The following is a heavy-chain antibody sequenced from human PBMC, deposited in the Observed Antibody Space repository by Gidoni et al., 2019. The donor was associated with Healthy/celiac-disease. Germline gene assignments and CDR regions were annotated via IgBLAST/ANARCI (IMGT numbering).Heavy chain of an antibody. CDR2: IYYSGST. CDR1: GGSISSGGYY. J-gene: IGHJ6*02. V-gene: IGHV4-31*03. D-gene: IGHD4-17*01. CDR3: ARGNMTTVTHLAFYYYYGMDV. Sequence: QVHLQESGPGLVKPSQTLSLTCTVSGGSISSGGYYWSWIRQHPGKGLEWIGYIYYSGSTYYNPSLKSRVTISVDTSKNQFSLKLSSVTAADTAVYYCARGNMTTVTHLAFYYYYGMDVWGQGTTVTVSS.